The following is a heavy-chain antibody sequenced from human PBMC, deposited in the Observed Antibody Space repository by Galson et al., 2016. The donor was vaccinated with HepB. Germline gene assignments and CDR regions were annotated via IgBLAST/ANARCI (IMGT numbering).Heavy chain of an antibody. CDR2: IIPIFATA. J-gene: IGHJ4*02. CDR1: GGTFSSYA. Sequence: CKASGGTFSSYAISWVRQAPGQGLEWMGRIIPIFATANYAQRFHGRVTITADESTSTAYMELSSLRSEDTAVYYCARGSHYYDRSGPFAYWGQGTLVTVSS. D-gene: IGHD3-22*01. V-gene: IGHV1-69*01. CDR3: ARGSHYYDRSGPFAY.